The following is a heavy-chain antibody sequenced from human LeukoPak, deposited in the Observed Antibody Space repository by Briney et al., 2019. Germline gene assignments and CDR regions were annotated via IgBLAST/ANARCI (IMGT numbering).Heavy chain of an antibody. CDR3: ARDAPIVGAMVDYYGMDV. CDR2: ISAYNGNT. V-gene: IGHV1-18*01. J-gene: IGHJ6*02. CDR1: GYTFTSYG. D-gene: IGHD1-26*01. Sequence: GASVKVSCKASGYTFTSYGISWVRQAPGQGLEWMGWISAYNGNTNYAQMLQGRVTMTTDTSTSTAYMELRSLRSDDTAVYYCARDAPIVGAMVDYYGMDVWGQGTTVTVSS.